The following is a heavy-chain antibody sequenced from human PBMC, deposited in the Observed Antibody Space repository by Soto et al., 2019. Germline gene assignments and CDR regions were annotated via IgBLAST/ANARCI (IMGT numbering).Heavy chain of an antibody. Sequence: SQTLSLTCAISGDSVSSNSAAWNWIRQSPSRGLEWLGRTYYRSKWYNDYAVSVKSRITINPDTSKNQFSLQLNSVTPEDTAVYYWARDRRYFDWLSSLRINAFDIWGQGTMVTVSS. CDR3: ARDRRYFDWLSSLRINAFDI. D-gene: IGHD3-9*01. V-gene: IGHV6-1*01. CDR2: TYYRSKWYN. CDR1: GDSVSSNSAA. J-gene: IGHJ3*02.